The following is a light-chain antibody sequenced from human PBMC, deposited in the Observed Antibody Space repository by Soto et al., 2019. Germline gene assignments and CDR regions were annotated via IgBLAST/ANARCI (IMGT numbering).Light chain of an antibody. CDR2: AAS. V-gene: IGKV1-39*01. J-gene: IGKJ1*01. CDR1: QSISNH. CDR3: QQSYSSHPT. Sequence: DIQMTQSLHSLSASVEDRAIITCRASQSISNHLNWYQQKPGKAPKLLIFAASSLQSGVPSRFSGSRSGPDFTLTICSLQPEDFATYYCQQSYSSHPTFGQGTKVDIK.